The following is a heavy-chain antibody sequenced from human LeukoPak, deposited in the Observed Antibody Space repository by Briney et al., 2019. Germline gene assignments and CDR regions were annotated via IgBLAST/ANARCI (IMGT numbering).Heavy chain of an antibody. CDR1: GYTFTSYD. CDR3: ARTYRSGGQWLVGPVGTKKDAFDI. V-gene: IGHV1-8*01. J-gene: IGHJ3*02. CDR2: MNPNSGNT. D-gene: IGHD6-19*01. Sequence: ASVKVSCKASGYTFTSYDINWVRQATGQGLEWMGWMNPNSGNTGYAQKFQGRVTMTRNTSISTAYMELSSLRSEDTAVYYCARTYRSGGQWLVGPVGTKKDAFDIWGQGTMVTVSS.